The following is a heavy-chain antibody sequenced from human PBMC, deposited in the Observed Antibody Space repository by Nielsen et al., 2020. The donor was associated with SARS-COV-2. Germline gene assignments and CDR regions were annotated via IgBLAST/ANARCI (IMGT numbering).Heavy chain of an antibody. CDR3: ARAGVVVVPAAIRYYYYYVDV. V-gene: IGHV3-74*01. J-gene: IGHJ6*03. CDR2: INSDGSST. D-gene: IGHD2-2*02. Sequence: WIRQPPGKGLVWVSRINSDGSSTSYADSVKGRFTISRDNAKNTLYLQMNSLRAEDTAVYYCARAGVVVVPAAIRYYYYYVDVWGKGTTVTVSS.